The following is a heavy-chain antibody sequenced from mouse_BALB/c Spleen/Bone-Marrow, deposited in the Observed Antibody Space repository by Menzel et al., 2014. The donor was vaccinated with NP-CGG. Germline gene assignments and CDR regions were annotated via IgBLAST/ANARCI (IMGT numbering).Heavy chain of an antibody. D-gene: IGHD2-1*01. J-gene: IGHJ2*01. V-gene: IGHV1S81*02. CDR3: AGCYYGNYFDY. CDR2: INPSNGRT. Sequence: QVQLKESGAELVKPGASVKLSCKASGYTFTSYWMHWVKQRPGQGLEWIGEINPSNGRTNYNEKFKSKATLTVDKSSSTAYMQLSSLTSEDSAVYYCAGCYYGNYFDYWGQGTTLTVSS. CDR1: GYTFTSYW.